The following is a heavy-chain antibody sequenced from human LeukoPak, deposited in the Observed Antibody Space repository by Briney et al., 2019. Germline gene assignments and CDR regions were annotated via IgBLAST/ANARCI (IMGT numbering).Heavy chain of an antibody. D-gene: IGHD3-16*02. CDR1: GGSFSGYY. V-gene: IGHV4-34*01. Sequence: SETLSLTCAVYGGSFSGYYWSWIRRPPGKGLEWIGEINHSGSTNYNPSLKSRVTISVDTSKNQFSLKLSSVTAADTAVYYCARGSRLRLGELSLFDYWGQGSLVTVSS. J-gene: IGHJ4*02. CDR2: INHSGST. CDR3: ARGSRLRLGELSLFDY.